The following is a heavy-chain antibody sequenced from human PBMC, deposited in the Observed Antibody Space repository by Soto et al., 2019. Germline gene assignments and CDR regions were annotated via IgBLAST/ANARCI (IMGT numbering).Heavy chain of an antibody. Sequence: VGSLRLSCAASGFTFSSYWMHWVRQAPGKGLVWVSRINSDGSSTSYADSVKGRFTISRDNAKNTLYLQMNSLRAEDTAVYYCARDGGYSSGWPHFDYWGQGTLVTVSS. J-gene: IGHJ4*02. D-gene: IGHD6-19*01. V-gene: IGHV3-74*01. CDR1: GFTFSSYW. CDR2: INSDGSST. CDR3: ARDGGYSSGWPHFDY.